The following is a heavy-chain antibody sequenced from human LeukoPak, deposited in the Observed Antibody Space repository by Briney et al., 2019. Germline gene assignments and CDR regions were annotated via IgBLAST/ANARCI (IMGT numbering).Heavy chain of an antibody. V-gene: IGHV1-3*03. J-gene: IGHJ4*02. Sequence: ASVKVSCKASGYTFTNYAMHWVRQAPGQRLEWMGWINTSNGNTTYSQEFQGRVIITMDTSANTAYLELSSLKAEDTAVYYCARAVKYRTRPLTALLPYYFDYWGQGNLVTVSS. CDR2: INTSNGNT. CDR1: GYTFTNYA. D-gene: IGHD5-18*01. CDR3: ARAVKYRTRPLTALLPYYFDY.